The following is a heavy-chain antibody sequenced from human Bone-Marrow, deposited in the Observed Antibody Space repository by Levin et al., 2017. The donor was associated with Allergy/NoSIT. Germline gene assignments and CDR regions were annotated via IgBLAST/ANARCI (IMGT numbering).Heavy chain of an antibody. Sequence: GGSLRLSCKVTGHTLTELSMHWVRQVPGKGLEWMGGFDPEDGEIIYAQQFQGRVTMTEGTSTDTAYMELSSLRSDDTSIYYCATIKKAVVTPFGLHAFDFWGQGTMVTVSS. CDR2: FDPEDGEI. D-gene: IGHD4-23*01. CDR1: GHTLTELS. V-gene: IGHV1-24*01. CDR3: ATIKKAVVTPFGLHAFDF. J-gene: IGHJ3*01.